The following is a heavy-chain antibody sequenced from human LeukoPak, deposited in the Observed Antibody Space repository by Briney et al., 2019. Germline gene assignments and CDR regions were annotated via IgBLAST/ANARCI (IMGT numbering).Heavy chain of an antibody. D-gene: IGHD3-10*01. V-gene: IGHV3-30-3*01. CDR2: ISYDGSNK. CDR1: GFTFSSYA. Sequence: GGCLRLSCAASGFTFSSYAMHWVRQAPGKGLEWVAVISYDGSNKYYADSVKGRFTIARDNAKNTLYLQMNSLRAEDTAVYYCARLSYGSGSYYDFYFDYWGPGILVTVSA. J-gene: IGHJ4*02. CDR3: ARLSYGSGSYYDFYFDY.